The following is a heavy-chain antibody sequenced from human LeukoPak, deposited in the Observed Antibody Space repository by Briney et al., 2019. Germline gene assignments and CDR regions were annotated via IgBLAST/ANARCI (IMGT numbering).Heavy chain of an antibody. J-gene: IGHJ6*03. CDR2: IWHDERDK. V-gene: IGHV3-30*02. Sequence: GGSLRLSCAASGFTFSNYGMHWVRQAPGKGLEWVAFIWHDERDKYYAASVKGRFTISRDNSKKMLYLQMNSLRVDDTAVYYCAKDRGGYCSGGRCDYYYYYMDVWGKGTTVTVSS. CDR3: AKDRGGYCSGGRCDYYYYYMDV. CDR1: GFTFSNYG. D-gene: IGHD2-15*01.